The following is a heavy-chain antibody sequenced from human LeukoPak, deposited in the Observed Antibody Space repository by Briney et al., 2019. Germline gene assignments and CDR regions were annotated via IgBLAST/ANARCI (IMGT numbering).Heavy chain of an antibody. CDR3: ARDGPVAGVELDQ. CDR1: GFTFSSYS. D-gene: IGHD6-19*01. CDR2: ITWNGGIT. J-gene: IGHJ4*02. Sequence: GGPLRLSCAASGFTFSSYSMNWVRQAPGKGLEWVSGITWNGGITAYADSVKGRFTISRDNAKNSLYLRMNSLRAEDTALYYCARDGPVAGVELDQWGQGTLVTVSS. V-gene: IGHV3-20*04.